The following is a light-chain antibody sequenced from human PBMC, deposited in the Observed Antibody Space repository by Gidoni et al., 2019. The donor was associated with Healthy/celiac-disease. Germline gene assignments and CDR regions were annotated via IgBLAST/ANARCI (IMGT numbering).Light chain of an antibody. CDR2: AAS. J-gene: IGKJ1*01. Sequence: AIHLTHSPSSLSASVGDRVTITCRASQGISNDLGWYQQKPGKAPKLLIYAASSLESGVPPRFSGSGSGTDFTLTISSLQPEDFATYYCLQDYNWPWTFGQGTKVEIK. V-gene: IGKV1-6*01. CDR3: LQDYNWPWT. CDR1: QGISND.